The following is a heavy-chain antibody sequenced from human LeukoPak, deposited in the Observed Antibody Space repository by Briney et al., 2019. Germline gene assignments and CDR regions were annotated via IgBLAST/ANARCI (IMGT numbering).Heavy chain of an antibody. CDR1: GGSFSGYY. CDR3: ARGQTFVVVPAAMRNGSDP. D-gene: IGHD2-2*01. V-gene: IGHV4-34*01. J-gene: IGHJ5*02. Sequence: SETLSLTCAVYGGSFSGYYWSWIRQPPGKGLEWIGEINHSGSTNYNPSLKSRVTISVDTSKNQFSLKLSSVTAADTAVYYCARGQTFVVVPAAMRNGSDPWGQGTLVSASS. CDR2: INHSGST.